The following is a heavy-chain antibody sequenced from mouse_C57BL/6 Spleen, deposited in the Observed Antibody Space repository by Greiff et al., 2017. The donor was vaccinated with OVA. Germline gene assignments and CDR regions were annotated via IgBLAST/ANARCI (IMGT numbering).Heavy chain of an antibody. CDR3: ERCYDGYFPYYFDY. V-gene: IGHV1-59*01. J-gene: IGHJ2*01. Sequence: QVQLQQPGAELVRPGTSVKLSCKASGYTFTSYWMHWVKQRPGQGLEWIGVIDPSDSYTNYNQKFKGKATLTVDTSSSTAYMQLSSLTSEDSAVYYGERCYDGYFPYYFDYWGQGTTLTVSS. CDR1: GYTFTSYW. D-gene: IGHD2-3*01. CDR2: IDPSDSYT.